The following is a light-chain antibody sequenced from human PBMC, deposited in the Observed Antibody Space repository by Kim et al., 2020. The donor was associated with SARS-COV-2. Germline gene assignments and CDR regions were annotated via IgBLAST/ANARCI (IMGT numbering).Light chain of an antibody. CDR2: GKN. J-gene: IGLJ2*01. CDR3: NSRDSNDNVV. Sequence: SSELTQDPAVSVALGQTVRITCQGDSLRSYYATWYQQKPGQAPIVVIYGKNNRPSGIPDRFSGSSSGNTASLTITGTQAGGEADYYCNSRDSNDNVVFGGGTQLTVL. V-gene: IGLV3-19*01. CDR1: SLRSYY.